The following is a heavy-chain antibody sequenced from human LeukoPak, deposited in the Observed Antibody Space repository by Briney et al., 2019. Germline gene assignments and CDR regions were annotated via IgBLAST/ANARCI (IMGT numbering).Heavy chain of an antibody. V-gene: IGHV1-2*02. J-gene: IGHJ6*03. CDR1: GYTFTGYY. CDR2: INPNSGGT. D-gene: IGHD3-3*01. Sequence: ASVKVSCKASGYTFTGYYMHWVRQAPGQGLEWMGWINPNSGGTNYAQKFQGRVTMTRDTSISTAYMELSRLRSDDTAVYYCARRDYDFWSGYDYYYYYYMDDWGKGTTVTVSS. CDR3: ARRDYDFWSGYDYYYYYYMDD.